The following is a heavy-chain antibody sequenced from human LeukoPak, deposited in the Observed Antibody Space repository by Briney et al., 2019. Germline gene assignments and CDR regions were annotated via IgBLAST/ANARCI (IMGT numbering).Heavy chain of an antibody. CDR3: ARDADYDSSGYYSGYFDL. Sequence: TLSLTCTVSGGSISSGGYYWSWIRQPPGKGLEWIGEINHSGSTNYNPSLKSRVTISVDTSKNQFSLKLSSVTAADTAVYYCARDADYDSSGYYSGYFDLWGRGTLVTVSS. J-gene: IGHJ2*01. D-gene: IGHD3-22*01. CDR2: INHSGST. CDR1: GGSISSGGYY. V-gene: IGHV4-30-4*08.